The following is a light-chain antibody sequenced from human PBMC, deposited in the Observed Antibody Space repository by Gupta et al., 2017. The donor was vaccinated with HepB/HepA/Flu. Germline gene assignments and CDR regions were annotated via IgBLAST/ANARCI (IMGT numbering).Light chain of an antibody. CDR2: GTS. CDR3: QQYGGSVWT. Sequence: VVLMQSPGTLSLSPGDTATLSCRASESVSSTYLPWHQQKPGQAPRLLIFGTSNRATGNPDRFTGRGSGTDFTLTISRLEPEDFAVYYCQQYGGSVWTFGQGTKVELK. V-gene: IGKV3-20*01. J-gene: IGKJ1*01. CDR1: ESVSSTY.